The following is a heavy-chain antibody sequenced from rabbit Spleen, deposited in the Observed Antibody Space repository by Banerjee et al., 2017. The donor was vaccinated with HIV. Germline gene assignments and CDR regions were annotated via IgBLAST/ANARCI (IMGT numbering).Heavy chain of an antibody. CDR1: GFTLNSFW. V-gene: IGHV1S40*01. J-gene: IGHJ6*01. Sequence: QSLEESGGDLVKPGASLTLTCTASGFTLNSFWMCWVRQAPGKGLEWIACIDVGSGRRTYYASWAKGRFTSSKISSTTLTLQMTSLTAADTATYFCARREADYGYAYGLWGPGTLVTVS. CDR2: IDVGSGRRT. CDR3: ARREADYGYAYGL. D-gene: IGHD6-1*01.